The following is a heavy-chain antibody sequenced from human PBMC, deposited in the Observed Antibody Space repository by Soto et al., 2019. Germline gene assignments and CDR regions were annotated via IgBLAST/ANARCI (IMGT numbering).Heavy chain of an antibody. CDR3: ARGGLHCSSTSCYDLADYYYGMDV. J-gene: IGHJ6*02. Sequence: QVQLVQSGAEVKKPGSSVKVSCKASGGTFSSYAISWVRQAPGQGLEWMGGIIPIFGTANYAQKLQGRVTITADESTSTAYMELSSLRSEDTAVYYCARGGLHCSSTSCYDLADYYYGMDVWGQGTTVTVSS. CDR2: IIPIFGTA. CDR1: GGTFSSYA. V-gene: IGHV1-69*01. D-gene: IGHD2-2*01.